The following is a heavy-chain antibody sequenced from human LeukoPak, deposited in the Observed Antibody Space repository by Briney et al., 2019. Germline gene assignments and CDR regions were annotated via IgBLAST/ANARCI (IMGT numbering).Heavy chain of an antibody. CDR1: GFTFSSYS. CDR3: AREPLYYGSGSPTDGGEFYDY. D-gene: IGHD3-10*01. CDR2: ISSSSSYI. V-gene: IGHV3-21*01. Sequence: PGGSLRLSCAASGFTFSSYSMNWVRQAPGKGLEWASSISSSSSYIYYADSVKGRFTISRDNAKNSLYLQMNSLRAEDTAVYYCAREPLYYGSGSPTDGGEFYDYWGQGTLVTVSS. J-gene: IGHJ4*02.